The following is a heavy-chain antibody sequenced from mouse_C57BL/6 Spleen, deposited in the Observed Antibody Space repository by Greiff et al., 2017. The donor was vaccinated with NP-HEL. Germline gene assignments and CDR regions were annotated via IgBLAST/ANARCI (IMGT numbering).Heavy chain of an antibody. CDR3: ARRTTVVEGAMDY. D-gene: IGHD1-1*01. Sequence: QVQLKQSGPGLVQPSQSLSITCTVSGFSLTSYGVNWVRQSPGKGLEWLGVIWSGGSTDYNAAFIFRLSISKDNSKSQVFFKMNSLQADDTAIYICARRTTVVEGAMDYWGQGTSVTVSS. V-gene: IGHV2-2*01. CDR1: GFSLTSYG. CDR2: IWSGGST. J-gene: IGHJ4*01.